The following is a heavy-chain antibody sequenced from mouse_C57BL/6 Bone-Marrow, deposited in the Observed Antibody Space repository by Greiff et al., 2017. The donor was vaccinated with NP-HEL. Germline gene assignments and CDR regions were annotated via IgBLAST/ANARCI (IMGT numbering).Heavy chain of an antibody. J-gene: IGHJ4*01. Sequence: VQLQQSGAELARPGASVKLSCKASGYTFTSYGISWVKQRTGQGLEWIGEIYPRSGNTYYNEKFKGQATLTADKSSSTAYMELRSLTSEDSAVYFCSRRYCGSRGAMDYWGQGTSVTVSS. V-gene: IGHV1-81*01. CDR2: IYPRSGNT. CDR3: SRRYCGSRGAMDY. D-gene: IGHD1-1*01. CDR1: GYTFTSYG.